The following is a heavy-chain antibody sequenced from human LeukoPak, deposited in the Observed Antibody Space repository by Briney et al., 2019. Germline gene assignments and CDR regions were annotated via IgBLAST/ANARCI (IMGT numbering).Heavy chain of an antibody. D-gene: IGHD2-2*01. J-gene: IGHJ4*02. CDR3: PRDPWVDLVSVAAALSFDC. V-gene: IGHV3-7*01. Sequence: PGGSLRLSCAASGFNFRNYWMSWVRQAPGKGLEWVAKIKQDGSEKYYVDPVKGRFTISRDNAKNSLYLQMNSLRVEDTAVYYCPRDPWVDLVSVAAALSFDCWGQGTLVTVSS. CDR1: GFNFRNYW. CDR2: IKQDGSEK.